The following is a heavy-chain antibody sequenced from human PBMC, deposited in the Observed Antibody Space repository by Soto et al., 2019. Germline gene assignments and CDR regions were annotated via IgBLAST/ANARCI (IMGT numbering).Heavy chain of an antibody. D-gene: IGHD3-9*01. CDR1: GGSISSGDYY. J-gene: IGHJ6*02. CDR2: IYYSGST. Sequence: QVQLQESGPGLVKPSQTLSLTCTVSGGSISSGDYYWSWIRQPPGKGLEWIGYIYYSGSTYYNPSLTSRVTISVDTSKNQFSLKLSSVTAADTAVYYCARDQPLYYDILTGLYGMDVWGQGTTVTVSS. CDR3: ARDQPLYYDILTGLYGMDV. V-gene: IGHV4-30-4*01.